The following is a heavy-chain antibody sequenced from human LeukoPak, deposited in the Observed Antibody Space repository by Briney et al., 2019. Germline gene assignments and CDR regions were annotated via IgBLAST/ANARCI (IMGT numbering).Heavy chain of an antibody. J-gene: IGHJ4*02. V-gene: IGHV3-48*02. CDR1: EFTFSNNS. Sequence: TGGSVTLSCAASEFTFSNNSMNWVRQAPGKGLEWVSYLSSSSGTIYYAASVKGRFTISRDNAKTSLYLQMNSLRDEDTAVYYCARAFRSGSYYFDYWGQGTLVTVSS. CDR2: LSSSSGTI. D-gene: IGHD3-10*01. CDR3: ARAFRSGSYYFDY.